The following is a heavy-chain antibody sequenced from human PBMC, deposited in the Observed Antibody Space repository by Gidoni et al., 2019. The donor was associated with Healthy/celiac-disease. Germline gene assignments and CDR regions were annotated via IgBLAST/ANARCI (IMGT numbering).Heavy chain of an antibody. V-gene: IGHV4-34*01. D-gene: IGHD5-18*01. CDR3: ARGWGYSYGSAKPNYFDY. CDR1: GGSFSGYY. Sequence: QVQLQQWGAGLLKPSETLSLTCAVYGGSFSGYYWSWLRQPPGKGLEWIGEINHSGSTNYNPSLKSRVTISVDTSKNQFSLKLSSVTAADTAVYYCARGWGYSYGSAKPNYFDYWGQGTLVTVSS. CDR2: INHSGST. J-gene: IGHJ4*02.